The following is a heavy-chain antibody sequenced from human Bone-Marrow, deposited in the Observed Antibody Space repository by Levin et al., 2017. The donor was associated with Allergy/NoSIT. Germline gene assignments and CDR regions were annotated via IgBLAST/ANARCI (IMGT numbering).Heavy chain of an antibody. CDR2: INHSGST. CDR1: DESFSTYY. Sequence: SETLSLTCAVYDESFSTYYWSWIRQPPGKGLEWIGQINHSGSTNYNPSLKTRVLMSLDTSKSQFSLKLNSLTAADTAVYFCARGTTSGGDYFDSWGQGTLVTVSS. J-gene: IGHJ4*02. D-gene: IGHD6-19*01. V-gene: IGHV4-34*01. CDR3: ARGTTSGGDYFDS.